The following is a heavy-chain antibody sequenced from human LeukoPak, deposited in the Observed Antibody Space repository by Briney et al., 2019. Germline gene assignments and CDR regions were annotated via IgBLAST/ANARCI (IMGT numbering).Heavy chain of an antibody. CDR2: IKQDGSEK. D-gene: IGHD6-13*01. J-gene: IGHJ4*02. Sequence: GGSLRLSCAASGFTISTYWMSWVRQAPGKGLEWVANIKQDGSEKYYVDSVKGRFTISRDNAKNSLYLQMNSLRAEDTAMYYCARDSAGNDYWGQGTLVTVSS. V-gene: IGHV3-7*01. CDR3: ARDSAGNDY. CDR1: GFTISTYW.